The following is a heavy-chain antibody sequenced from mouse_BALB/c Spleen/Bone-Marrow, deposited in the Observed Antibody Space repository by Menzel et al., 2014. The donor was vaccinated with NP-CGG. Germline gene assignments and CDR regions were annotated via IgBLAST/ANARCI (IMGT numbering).Heavy chain of an antibody. CDR2: INPSTGYT. J-gene: IGHJ3*01. D-gene: IGHD1-1*01. Sequence: QVQLQQPGAELAKPGASVKMSCKASGYTFTNYWMHWVKQRPGQGLEWIGYINPSTGYTEYNQKFKDKATLTADKSSSTAYMQLSSLTSEDSSVFYCTRRAYGGSSGFAYWGQGTLVTVSA. CDR1: GYTFTNYW. V-gene: IGHV1-7*01. CDR3: TRRAYGGSSGFAY.